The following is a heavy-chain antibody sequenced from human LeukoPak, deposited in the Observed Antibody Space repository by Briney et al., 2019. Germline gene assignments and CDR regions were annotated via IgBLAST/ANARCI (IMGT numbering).Heavy chain of an antibody. Sequence: SETLSLTCAVYGGSFSGYYWSWIRQPPGKGLEWIGEINHSGGTNYNPSLKSRVTISVDTSKNQFSLKLSSVTAADTAVYYCARSVYDSSGYNSSNLDYWGQGTLVTVSS. CDR3: ARSVYDSSGYNSSNLDY. V-gene: IGHV4-34*01. D-gene: IGHD3-22*01. CDR2: INHSGGT. CDR1: GGSFSGYY. J-gene: IGHJ4*02.